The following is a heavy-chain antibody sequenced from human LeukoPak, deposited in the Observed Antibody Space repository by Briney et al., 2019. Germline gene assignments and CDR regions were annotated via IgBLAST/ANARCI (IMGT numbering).Heavy chain of an antibody. CDR1: GFTFSSYW. CDR2: IKQDGSEK. CDR3: ARDGGYSYGENVGIDY. J-gene: IGHJ4*02. D-gene: IGHD5-18*01. V-gene: IGHV3-7*01. Sequence: GGSLRLYCAASGFTFSSYWMSWVRQAPGKGLEWVANIKQDGSEKYYVDSVKGRFTISRDNAKNSLYLQMNSLRAEDTAVYYCARDGGYSYGENVGIDYWGQGTLVTVSS.